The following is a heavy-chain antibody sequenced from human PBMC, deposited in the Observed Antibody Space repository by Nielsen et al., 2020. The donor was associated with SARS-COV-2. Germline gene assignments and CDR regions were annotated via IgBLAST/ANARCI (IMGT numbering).Heavy chain of an antibody. D-gene: IGHD5-24*01. CDR3: AREGDGYNQPPFDY. J-gene: IGHJ4*02. Sequence: GGPLRLSCAASGFTFDDYAMHWVRQAPGKGLEWVSGISWNSGSIGYADSVKGRFTISRDNAKNSLYLQMNSLRAEDTAVYYCAREGDGYNQPPFDYWGQGTLVTVSS. V-gene: IGHV3-9*01. CDR1: GFTFDDYA. CDR2: ISWNSGSI.